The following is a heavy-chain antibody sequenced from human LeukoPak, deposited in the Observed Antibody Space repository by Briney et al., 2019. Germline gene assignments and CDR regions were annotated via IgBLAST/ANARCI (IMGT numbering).Heavy chain of an antibody. J-gene: IGHJ4*02. CDR1: GGSISSGGYS. CDR3: ARATLTEAFDY. CDR2: IYHSGST. D-gene: IGHD7-27*01. Sequence: PSETLSLTCAVSGGSISSGGYSWSWIVQPPGNGLEWIGCIYHSGSTYYNPSLKSRVTISVDRSKNQFSLKLSSVTAADTAVYYCARATLTEAFDYWGQGTLVTVSS. V-gene: IGHV4-30-2*01.